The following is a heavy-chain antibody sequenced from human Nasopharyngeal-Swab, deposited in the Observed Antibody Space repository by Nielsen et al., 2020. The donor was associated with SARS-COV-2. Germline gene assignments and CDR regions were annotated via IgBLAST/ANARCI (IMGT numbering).Heavy chain of an antibody. J-gene: IGHJ6*03. Sequence: GGSLRLSCAASGFTFRNAWMSWVRQAPGKGLEWVGRIKSKTDGGTTDYAAPVKGRFTISRDDSKNTLYLQMNSLKTEDTAVYYCTTLYSNYAFYYYYMDVWGKGTTVTVSS. V-gene: IGHV3-15*01. D-gene: IGHD4-11*01. CDR3: TTLYSNYAFYYYYMDV. CDR2: IKSKTDGGTT. CDR1: GFTFRNAW.